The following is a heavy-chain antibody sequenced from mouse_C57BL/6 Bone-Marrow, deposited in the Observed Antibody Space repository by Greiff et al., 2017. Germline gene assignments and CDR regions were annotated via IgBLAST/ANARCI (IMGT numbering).Heavy chain of an antibody. V-gene: IGHV1-77*01. D-gene: IGHD1-1*01. Sequence: VMLVESGAELVKPGASVKISCKASGYTFTDYYINWVKQRPGQGLEWIGKIGPGSGSTYYNEKFKGKATLTADKSSSTAYMQLSSLTSEDSAVYFCASPYYYGSSYYDYWGQGTTLTVSS. J-gene: IGHJ2*01. CDR3: ASPYYYGSSYYDY. CDR2: IGPGSGST. CDR1: GYTFTDYY.